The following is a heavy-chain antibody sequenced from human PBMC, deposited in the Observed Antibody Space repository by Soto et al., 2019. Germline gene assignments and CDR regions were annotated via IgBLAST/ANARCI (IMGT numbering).Heavy chain of an antibody. CDR2: IIPIFGTA. CDR1: GGTFSSYA. CDR3: ASFAGRIEYYYDSSGPQDGAFVI. V-gene: IGHV1-69*13. D-gene: IGHD3-22*01. Sequence: ASVKVSCKASGGTFSSYAISWVRQAPGQGLEWMGGIIPIFGTANYAQKFQGRVTITADESTSTAYMELSSLRAEDTAVYYCASFAGRIEYYYDSSGPQDGAFVIWGKGTMLTVSS. J-gene: IGHJ3*02.